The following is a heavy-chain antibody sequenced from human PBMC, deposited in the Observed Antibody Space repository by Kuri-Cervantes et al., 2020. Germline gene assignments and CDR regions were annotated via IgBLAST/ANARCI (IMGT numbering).Heavy chain of an antibody. CDR3: ARGSPVTYGMDV. Sequence: ASVKVSCKASGYTFTGYYMHWVRQAPGQGLEWMGWINPNSGGTNYAQKFQGWVTMTRDTSISTAYMELNRLRSDDTAVYYCARGSPVTYGMDVWGKGTTVTVSS. CDR2: INPNSGGT. J-gene: IGHJ6*04. CDR1: GYTFTGYY. V-gene: IGHV1-2*04. D-gene: IGHD4-17*01.